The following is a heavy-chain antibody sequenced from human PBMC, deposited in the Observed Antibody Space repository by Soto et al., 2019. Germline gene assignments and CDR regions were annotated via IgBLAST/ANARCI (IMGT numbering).Heavy chain of an antibody. CDR2: ISGDGSST. D-gene: IGHD3-10*01. J-gene: IGHJ5*02. Sequence: EMQLVESGGGLVQPGGSLRLSCAASGFTFSRHWMHWVRQTPGKEPVWVSRISGDGSSTLYADSVKGRFTIARDNAKNTLFLQMSSLRAEDTAVYYCTREXIXXVGTIRWFDPWGQGTLVTVSS. CDR3: TREXIXXVGTIRWFDP. V-gene: IGHV3-74*03. CDR1: GFTFSRHW.